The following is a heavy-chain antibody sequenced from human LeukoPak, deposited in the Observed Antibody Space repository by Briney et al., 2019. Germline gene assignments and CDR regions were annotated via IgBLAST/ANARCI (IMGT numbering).Heavy chain of an antibody. D-gene: IGHD3-3*01. CDR2: INHSGST. Sequence: SETLSLTCAVYGGSFSGYYWSWIRQPPGKGLEWIGEINHSGSTNYNPSLKSRVTISVDTSKNQFSLKLSSVTAADTAVYYCARVRLRFLERFPRLDAFDIWGQGTMVTVSS. CDR3: ARVRLRFLERFPRLDAFDI. J-gene: IGHJ3*02. V-gene: IGHV4-34*01. CDR1: GGSFSGYY.